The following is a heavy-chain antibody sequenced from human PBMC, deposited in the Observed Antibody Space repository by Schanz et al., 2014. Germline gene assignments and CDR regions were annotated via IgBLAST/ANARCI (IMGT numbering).Heavy chain of an antibody. J-gene: IGHJ6*02. CDR2: ISGSGGST. CDR3: AKIRYDSSGYYLPYYGMDV. Sequence: EVQLVESGGGLVQPGGSLRLSCAASGFTFSSYGMSWVRQAPGKGLEWVSAISGSGGSTYYADSVKGRFIIPRDNSKNTLYLQMNSLRAEDTAVYYCAKIRYDSSGYYLPYYGMDVWGQGTTVIVSS. CDR1: GFTFSSYG. V-gene: IGHV3-23*04. D-gene: IGHD3-22*01.